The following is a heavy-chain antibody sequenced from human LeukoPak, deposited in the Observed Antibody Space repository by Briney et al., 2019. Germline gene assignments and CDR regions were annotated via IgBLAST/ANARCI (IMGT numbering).Heavy chain of an antibody. CDR2: IKQDGSEK. Sequence: GGSLRLSCAASGFTFSTYWMSWVRQAPGKGLEWVANIKQDGSEKYYVDSVKGRFTISRDNAKKSLYLQMNSLRAEDTAVYYCARDISPYYYGSGRNLFDYWGQGTPVTVSS. CDR3: ARDISPYYYGSGRNLFDY. J-gene: IGHJ4*02. D-gene: IGHD3-10*01. CDR1: GFTFSTYW. V-gene: IGHV3-7*03.